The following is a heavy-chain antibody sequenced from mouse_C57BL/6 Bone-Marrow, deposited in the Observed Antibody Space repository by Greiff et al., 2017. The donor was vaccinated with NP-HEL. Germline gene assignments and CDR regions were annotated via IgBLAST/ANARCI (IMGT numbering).Heavy chain of an antibody. Sequence: VQLQQSGAELVRPGASVKLSCTASGFNIKDDYMHWVKQRPDQGLEWIGWIDPENGDTEYASKFQGKATITADTSSNTAYLQLSSLTSEDTAVYYCTTYGNYVYYAMDYWGQGTSVTVSS. CDR2: IDPENGDT. D-gene: IGHD2-1*01. V-gene: IGHV14-4*01. J-gene: IGHJ4*01. CDR1: GFNIKDDY. CDR3: TTYGNYVYYAMDY.